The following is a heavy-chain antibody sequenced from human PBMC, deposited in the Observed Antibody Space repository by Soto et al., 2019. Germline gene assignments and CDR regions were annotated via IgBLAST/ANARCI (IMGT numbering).Heavy chain of an antibody. D-gene: IGHD3-10*01. J-gene: IGHJ6*02. CDR2: IFHSGST. CDR1: GGSINSGDYY. CDR3: ARDRYSGSGTYSNFYSGMDV. Sequence: PSETLSLSCTVSGGSINSGDYYWTWVRQPPGKGLEWIGNIFHSGSTYYTPSLQSRVTISLDTSKNHFSLKLSSVTPADTAVYYSARDRYSGSGTYSNFYSGMDVWGHGTTVTVSS. V-gene: IGHV4-30-4*01.